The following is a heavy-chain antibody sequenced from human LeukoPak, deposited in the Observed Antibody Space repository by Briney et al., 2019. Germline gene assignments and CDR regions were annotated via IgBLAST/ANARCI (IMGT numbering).Heavy chain of an antibody. Sequence: GESLKISCAASGFTFSSYSMNWVRQAPGKGLEWVSSISSSSSYIYYADSVKGRFTISRDNAKNSLYLQMNSLRAEDTAVYYCASVNRDGDYGYWGQGTLVTVSS. V-gene: IGHV3-21*01. CDR3: ASVNRDGDYGY. J-gene: IGHJ4*02. D-gene: IGHD4-17*01. CDR2: ISSSSSYI. CDR1: GFTFSSYS.